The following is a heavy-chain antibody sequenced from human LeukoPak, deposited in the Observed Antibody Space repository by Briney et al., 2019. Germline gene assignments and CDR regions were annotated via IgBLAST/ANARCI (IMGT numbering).Heavy chain of an antibody. J-gene: IGHJ6*03. D-gene: IGHD3-10*01. CDR3: AKEYYGSGSYNYYYYMDV. V-gene: IGHV3-30*02. Sequence: GGSLRLSCAASGFTFSSYGMHWVRQAPGKGLEWVAFIRYDGSNKYYADSVKGRFTISRDNSKNTLYLQMNSLRAEDTAVYYCAKEYYGSGSYNYYYYMDVWGKGTTVTISS. CDR2: IRYDGSNK. CDR1: GFTFSSYG.